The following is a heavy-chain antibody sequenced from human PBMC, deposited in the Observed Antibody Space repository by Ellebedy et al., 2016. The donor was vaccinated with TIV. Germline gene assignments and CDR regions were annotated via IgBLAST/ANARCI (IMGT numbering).Heavy chain of an antibody. CDR1: GGSIRSYY. J-gene: IGHJ6*03. V-gene: IGHV4-59*08. Sequence: MPSETLTLTCTVSGGSIRSYYWSWIRQPPGKGLEWIGYIYYSGSTDYNPSLKSRITISVDTSKNQFSLKLSSVTATDTAVYYCASQQWLANMDVWGKGTPVTVSS. CDR2: IYYSGST. D-gene: IGHD6-19*01. CDR3: ASQQWLANMDV.